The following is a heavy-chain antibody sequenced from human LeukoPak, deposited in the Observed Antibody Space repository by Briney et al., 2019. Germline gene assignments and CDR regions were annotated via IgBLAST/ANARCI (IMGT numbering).Heavy chain of an antibody. CDR2: ISWNSGSI. CDR3: AKGVRITMVRGAFDI. Sequence: PGGSLRLSCAASGFTFDDYAMNWVRQAPGKGLEWVSGISWNSGSIVYADSVKGRFTISRDNAKNSLYLQMNSLRAEDTALYYCAKGVRITMVRGAFDIWGKGTMVTVSS. V-gene: IGHV3-9*01. D-gene: IGHD3-10*01. J-gene: IGHJ3*02. CDR1: GFTFDDYA.